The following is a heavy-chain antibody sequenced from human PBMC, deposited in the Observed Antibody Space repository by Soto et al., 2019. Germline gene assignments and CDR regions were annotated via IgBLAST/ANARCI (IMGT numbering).Heavy chain of an antibody. CDR1: GFTFSSYS. J-gene: IGHJ4*02. V-gene: IGHV3-21*01. CDR2: ISSSSSYI. D-gene: IGHD2-2*01. Sequence: PGGSLRLSCAASGFTFSSYSMNWVRQAPGKGLEWVSSISSSSSYIYYADSVKGRFTISRDNDKNSLYLQMNILRAEDTAVYYCARGRVVPAAARFQLDFDYWGQGTLVTVSS. CDR3: ARGRVVPAAARFQLDFDY.